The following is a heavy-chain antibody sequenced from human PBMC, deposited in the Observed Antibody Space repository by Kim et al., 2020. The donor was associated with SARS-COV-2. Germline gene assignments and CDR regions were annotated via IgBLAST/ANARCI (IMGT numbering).Heavy chain of an antibody. CDR1: GGSFSGYY. CDR3: ARGFPAGDFWSGYYVLDP. Sequence: SETLSLTCAVYGGSFSGYYWSWIRQPPGKGLEWIGEINHSGSTNYNPSLKSRVTISVDTSKNQFSLKLSSVTAADTAVYYCARGFPAGDFWSGYYVLDPWGQGTLVTVSS. V-gene: IGHV4-34*01. J-gene: IGHJ5*02. CDR2: INHSGST. D-gene: IGHD3-3*01.